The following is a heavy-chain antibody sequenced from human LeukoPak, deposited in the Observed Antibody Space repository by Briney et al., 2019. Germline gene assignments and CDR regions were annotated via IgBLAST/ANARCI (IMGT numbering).Heavy chain of an antibody. CDR3: AKPHIRMSTVCFFDS. CDR2: INSDGSST. D-gene: IGHD5/OR15-5a*01. J-gene: IGHJ4*02. CDR1: GFTFSSYG. V-gene: IGHV3-74*01. Sequence: TGGTLRLSCAASGFTFSSYGMSWVRQAPGKGLVWVSRINSDGSSTTYADSVKGRFTISRDNAKNTLYLQMNSLRAEDTAIYYCAKPHIRMSTVCFFDSWGQGTRVTVSS.